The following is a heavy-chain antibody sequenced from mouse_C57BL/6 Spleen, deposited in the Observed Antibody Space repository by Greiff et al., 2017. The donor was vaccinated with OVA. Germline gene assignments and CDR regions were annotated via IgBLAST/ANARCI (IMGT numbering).Heavy chain of an antibody. D-gene: IGHD3-3*01. J-gene: IGHJ1*03. CDR1: GFTFSSYA. Sequence: EVNLVESGEGLVKPGGSLKLSCAASGFTFSSYAMSWVRQTPEKRLEWVAYISSGGDYIYYADNVKGRFTISRDNARHTLYLQMSRLKSEDTDMNNCTREGNAYWYRDDWGKGTTVTVSS. V-gene: IGHV5-9-1*02. CDR3: TREGNAYWYRDD. CDR2: ISSGGDYI.